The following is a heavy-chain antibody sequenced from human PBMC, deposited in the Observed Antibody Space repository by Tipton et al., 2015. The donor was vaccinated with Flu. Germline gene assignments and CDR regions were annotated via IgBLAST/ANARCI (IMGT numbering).Heavy chain of an antibody. J-gene: IGHJ4*02. D-gene: IGHD3-10*01. Sequence: TLSLTCSVSGDSIGTRYYWGWIRQPPGTGREWIGNIHRSGNTYHNPSLKSRVTILVDRSKIQSSLWLTSVTAADTAVYYCARSTYFYGSGSSGFRGQGTLGTISS. CDR1: GDSIGTRYY. V-gene: IGHV4-38-2*01. CDR2: IHRSGNT. CDR3: ARSTYFYGSGSSGF.